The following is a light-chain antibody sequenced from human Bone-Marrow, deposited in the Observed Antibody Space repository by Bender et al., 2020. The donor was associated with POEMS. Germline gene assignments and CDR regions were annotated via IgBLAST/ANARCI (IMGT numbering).Light chain of an antibody. Sequence: QSALTQPPSASGSPGQSVTISCTGTSSDVGTYNSVSWYQQYPGKAPKLMIYEVTKRPSGVPARFSGSKSGTSASLAISDIQSEDEGDYYCSSWDDSLSGWVFGGGTKLTVL. CDR1: SSDVGTYNS. J-gene: IGLJ3*02. V-gene: IGLV2-8*01. CDR2: EVT. CDR3: SSWDDSLSGWV.